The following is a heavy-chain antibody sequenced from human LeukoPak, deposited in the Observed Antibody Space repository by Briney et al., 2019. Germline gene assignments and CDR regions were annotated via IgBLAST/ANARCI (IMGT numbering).Heavy chain of an antibody. CDR1: GFTFSSYA. V-gene: IGHV3-23*01. D-gene: IGHD3-10*01. J-gene: IGHJ4*02. Sequence: PGGSLRLSCAASGFTFSSYAMSWVRQAPGKGLEWVSCISGSGRSTYYADSVKGRFTISRDNSKNTVYPQLNSLRVEDTAIYFCAKEFLRSWVPRGFDYWGQGMLVTVSS. CDR2: ISGSGRST. CDR3: AKEFLRSWVPRGFDY.